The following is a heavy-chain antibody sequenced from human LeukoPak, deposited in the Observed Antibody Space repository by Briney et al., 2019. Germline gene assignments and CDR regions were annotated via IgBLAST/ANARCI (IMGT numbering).Heavy chain of an antibody. CDR1: GFTFSTYS. J-gene: IGHJ4*02. V-gene: IGHV3-21*04. CDR3: AKDADITMIVVVISPHFDY. Sequence: GGSLRLSCAASGFTFSTYSMNWVRQAPGKGLEWVSSISSSSTDIHYADSLKGRFTISRDNSKNTLYLQMNSLRAEDTAVYYCAKDADITMIVVVISPHFDYWGQGTLVTVSS. CDR2: ISSSSTDI. D-gene: IGHD3-22*01.